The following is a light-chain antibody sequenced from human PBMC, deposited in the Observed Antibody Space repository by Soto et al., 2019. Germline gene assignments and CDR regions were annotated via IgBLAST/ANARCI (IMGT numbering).Light chain of an antibody. CDR3: QQYNSYRT. J-gene: IGKJ1*01. CDR1: QSISSW. Sequence: DIQMTQSPSTLSASVGDRVTITCRASQSISSWLAWYQQKPGKAPKLLIYDASSLESGVPSRFSGSGSGTEFTLTISSLQPDDFATYYCQQYNSYRTFDQGTKV. CDR2: DAS. V-gene: IGKV1-5*01.